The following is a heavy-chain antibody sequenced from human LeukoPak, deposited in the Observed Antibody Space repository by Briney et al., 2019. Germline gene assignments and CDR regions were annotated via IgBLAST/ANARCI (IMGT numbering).Heavy chain of an antibody. J-gene: IGHJ4*02. CDR3: ARDSLPLNWGYDY. V-gene: IGHV1-46*01. CDR2: INPSGGST. Sequence: GASVKVSCKASGHTFTSYYMHWVRQAPGQGLEWMGIINPSGGSTSYAQKFQGRVTMTRDMSTSTVYMELSSLRSEDTAVYYCARDSLPLNWGYDYWGQGTLVTVSS. D-gene: IGHD7-27*01. CDR1: GHTFTSYY.